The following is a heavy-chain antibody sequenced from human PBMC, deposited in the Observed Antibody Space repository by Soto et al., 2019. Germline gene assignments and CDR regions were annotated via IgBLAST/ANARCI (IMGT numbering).Heavy chain of an antibody. V-gene: IGHV3-9*01. CDR2: ISWNSGSI. Sequence: EVQLVESGGGLVQPGRSLRLSCAASGFNFDDYAMYWVRQVPGKGLEWVLGISWNSGSIAYAESVKGRFTISRDNVKNSLYLQMNSLRAEDTAFYYGVKAQAKSSGYFLSPASFDYWGQGTLVTVSS. CDR1: GFNFDDYA. J-gene: IGHJ4*02. CDR3: VKAQAKSSGYFLSPASFDY. D-gene: IGHD3-22*01.